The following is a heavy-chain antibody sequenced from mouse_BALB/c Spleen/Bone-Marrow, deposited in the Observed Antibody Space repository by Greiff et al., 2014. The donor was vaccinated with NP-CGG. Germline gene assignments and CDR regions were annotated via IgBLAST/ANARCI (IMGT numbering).Heavy chain of an antibody. CDR3: GRSYGNYLYFDY. CDR1: GYTFTSYT. D-gene: IGHD2-10*02. J-gene: IGHJ2*01. Sequence: QVQLQQSAAELARPGASVKMSCKASGYTFTSYTMHWVKQRPGQGLEWIGYINPSSGYTEYIQKFKDKTTLTADKSSSSAYMQLSSLTSEDSAVYYCGRSYGNYLYFDYWGQGTALTVSS. V-gene: IGHV1-4*02. CDR2: INPSSGYT.